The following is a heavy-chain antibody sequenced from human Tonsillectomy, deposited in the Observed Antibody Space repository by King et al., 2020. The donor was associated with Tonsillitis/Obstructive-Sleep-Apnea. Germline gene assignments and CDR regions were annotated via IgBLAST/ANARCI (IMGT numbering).Heavy chain of an antibody. CDR3: TTGEYIVATDEGFDI. Sequence: DVQLVESGGGLVEPGGSLRLSCAASGFTVSIAWMSWVRQAPGKGLEWVGRIKSKTDGGTTDYGAPVKGRFTISRDDSKNTLYLQMNSLTTEATAVYYCTTGEYIVATDEGFDIWGQGTMVTVSS. V-gene: IGHV3-15*01. D-gene: IGHD5-12*01. J-gene: IGHJ3*02. CDR2: IKSKTDGGTT. CDR1: GFTVSIAW.